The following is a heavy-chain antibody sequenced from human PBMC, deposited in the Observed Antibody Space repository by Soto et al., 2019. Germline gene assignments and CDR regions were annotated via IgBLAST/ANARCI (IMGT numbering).Heavy chain of an antibody. D-gene: IGHD6-13*01. CDR1: GFTFSDHY. V-gene: IGHV3-72*01. CDR3: ARVPIAAAGFHFDY. CDR2: TRNKANSYTT. J-gene: IGHJ4*02. Sequence: PGGSLRLSCAASGFTFSDHYMDWVRQAPGEGLEWVGRTRNKANSYTTEYAASVKGRFTISRDDSKNSLYLQMNSLKTEDTAVYYCARVPIAAAGFHFDYWGQGTLVTVSS.